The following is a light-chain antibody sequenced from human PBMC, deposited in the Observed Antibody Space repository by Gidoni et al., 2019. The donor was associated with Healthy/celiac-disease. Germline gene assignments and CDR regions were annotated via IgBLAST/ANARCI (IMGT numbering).Light chain of an antibody. CDR2: DVS. V-gene: IGLV2-14*03. J-gene: IGLJ3*02. CDR1: SSYVGGYTY. CDR3: SSYTSSSTWV. Sequence: QSALTQPASVSGSPGPSITISCTGTSSYVGGYTYVSWYQQHPGKAPKLMIYDVSNRPSGVSNRFSGSKSGNTASLTISGLQAEDEADYYCSSYTSSSTWVFGGGTKLTVL.